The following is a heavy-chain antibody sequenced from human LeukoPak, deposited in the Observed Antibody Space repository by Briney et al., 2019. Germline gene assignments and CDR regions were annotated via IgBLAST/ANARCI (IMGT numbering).Heavy chain of an antibody. J-gene: IGHJ6*02. CDR2: IYYSGST. V-gene: IGHV4-39*01. Sequence: SETLSLTCTVSGGSISSSSYYWGWIRQPPGKGLEWIGSIYYSGSTYYNPSLKSRVTISVDTSKNQFSLKLSSVTAADTAVYYCARQAVAGVDYYYGMDVWGQGTTVTVSS. CDR1: GGSISSSSYY. CDR3: ARQAVAGVDYYYGMDV. D-gene: IGHD6-19*01.